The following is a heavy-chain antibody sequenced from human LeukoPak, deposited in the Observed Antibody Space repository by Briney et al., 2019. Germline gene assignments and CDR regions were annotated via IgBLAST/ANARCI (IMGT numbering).Heavy chain of an antibody. J-gene: IGHJ6*03. D-gene: IGHD3-16*02. Sequence: PGGSLRLSCATSGFTFSSYAMSWVRQSPGKGLEWVSGISGTGATTHYADSVKGRFTISRDNSKNTLYLQMNSLRAEDTAVYYCAKDLYHVSYYMDVWGKGTTVTISS. CDR1: GFTFSSYA. CDR2: ISGTGATT. V-gene: IGHV3-23*01. CDR3: AKDLYHVSYYMDV.